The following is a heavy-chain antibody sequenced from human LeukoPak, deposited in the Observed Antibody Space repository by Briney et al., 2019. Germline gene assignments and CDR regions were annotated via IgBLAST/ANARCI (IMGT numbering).Heavy chain of an antibody. D-gene: IGHD5-12*01. V-gene: IGHV4-39*07. J-gene: IGHJ4*02. CDR2: IYYSGST. CDR1: GGSISSSSYY. CDR3: ARISGYGHLDY. Sequence: SETLSLTCTVSGGSISSSSYYWGWIRQPPGKGLEWIGSIYYSGSTYYNPSLKSRVTISVDTSKNQFSLKLSSVTAADTAVYYCARISGYGHLDYWGQGTLVTVSS.